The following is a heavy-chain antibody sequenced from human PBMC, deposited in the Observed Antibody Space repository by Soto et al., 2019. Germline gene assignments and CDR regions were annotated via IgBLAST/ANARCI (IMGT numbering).Heavy chain of an antibody. V-gene: IGHV3-74*01. Sequence: GGSLRLSCAASGFTFSSYWIHWVRQAPGKGLVWVSRINSDGSSTNYADSVKGRFTISRDNAKNTLYLQMNSLRGEDTAVYYCARGCITMVRGVGSYYYYYYMDVWGKGTTVTVSS. CDR1: GFTFSSYW. J-gene: IGHJ6*03. D-gene: IGHD3-10*01. CDR2: INSDGSST. CDR3: ARGCITMVRGVGSYYYYYYMDV.